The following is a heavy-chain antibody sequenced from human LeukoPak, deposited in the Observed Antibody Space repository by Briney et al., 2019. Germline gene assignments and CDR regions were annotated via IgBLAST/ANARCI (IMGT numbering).Heavy chain of an antibody. CDR2: ISSSSSYI. Sequence: GGSLRLSCAASGFTFSSYSMSWVRQAPGKGLEWVSSISSSSSYIYYADSVKGRFTISRDNAKNSLYLQMNSLRAEDTAVYYCARGYSSSWHHYYYYMDVWGKGTTVTVSS. D-gene: IGHD6-13*01. V-gene: IGHV3-21*01. CDR3: ARGYSSSWHHYYYYMDV. CDR1: GFTFSSYS. J-gene: IGHJ6*03.